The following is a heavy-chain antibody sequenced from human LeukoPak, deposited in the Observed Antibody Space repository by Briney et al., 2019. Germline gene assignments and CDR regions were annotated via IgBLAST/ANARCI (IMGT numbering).Heavy chain of an antibody. J-gene: IGHJ6*03. CDR3: ARDPNTYSNYYYMDV. V-gene: IGHV1-18*01. CDR2: ISAYNGNT. Sequence: ASVKVSCKASGYTFTSYGISWVRQAPGQGLEWMGWISAYNGNTNYAQKLQGRATMTTDTSTSTAYMELRSLRSDDTAVYYCARDPNTYSNYYYMDVWGKGTTVTVSS. D-gene: IGHD4-11*01. CDR1: GYTFTSYG.